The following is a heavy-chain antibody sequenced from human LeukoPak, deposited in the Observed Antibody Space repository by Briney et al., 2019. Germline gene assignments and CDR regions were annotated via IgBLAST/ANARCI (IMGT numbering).Heavy chain of an antibody. CDR3: ARVPWGSSGYYYYY. CDR1: GFAFNSQT. Sequence: GGSLRLSCAASGFAFNSQTMSWVRQAPGKGLEWVANIKQDGSEKYYVDSVKGRFTISRDNAKNSLYLQMNSLRAEDTAVYYCARVPWGSSGYYYYYWGHGTLVTVSS. D-gene: IGHD3-22*01. V-gene: IGHV3-7*03. CDR2: IKQDGSEK. J-gene: IGHJ4*01.